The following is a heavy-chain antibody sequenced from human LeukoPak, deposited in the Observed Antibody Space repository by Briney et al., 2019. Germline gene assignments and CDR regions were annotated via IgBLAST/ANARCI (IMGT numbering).Heavy chain of an antibody. Sequence: PGGSPRLSCAASGFTFSSYAMSWVRQAPGEGLEWVSGISGSGGSTYYADSVKGRFTISRDNSKNTLYLQMNRLRVEDTAVYYCAKGGNYDILTGYCDYWGQGTLVTVSS. CDR3: AKGGNYDILTGYCDY. V-gene: IGHV3-23*01. CDR1: GFTFSSYA. J-gene: IGHJ4*02. D-gene: IGHD3-9*01. CDR2: ISGSGGST.